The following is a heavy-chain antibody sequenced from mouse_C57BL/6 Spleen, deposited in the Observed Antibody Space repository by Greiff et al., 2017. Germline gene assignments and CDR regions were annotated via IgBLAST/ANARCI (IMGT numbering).Heavy chain of an antibody. J-gene: IGHJ1*03. CDR3: ARGGGPLRGYFDV. CDR1: GYTFTDYY. Sequence: EVKLQQSGPELVKPGASVKISCKASGYTFTDYYMNWVKQSHGKSLEWIGDINPNNGGTSYNQKFKGKATLTVDKSSSTAYMELRSLTSEDSAVYYCARGGGPLRGYFDVWGTGTTVTVSS. CDR2: INPNNGGT. D-gene: IGHD1-1*01. V-gene: IGHV1-26*01.